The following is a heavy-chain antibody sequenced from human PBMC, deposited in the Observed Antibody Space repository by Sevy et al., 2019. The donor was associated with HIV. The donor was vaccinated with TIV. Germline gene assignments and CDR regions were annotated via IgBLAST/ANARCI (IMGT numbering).Heavy chain of an antibody. Sequence: SETLSLTCTVSGGSISYYYWSWIRQPPGKGLEWIGFIYYSGSTNQNPSLKSRVTISMNTSKNQFSLKLTSVTAADTAVYYCARATVAPPYMDVWGKGTTVTVSS. CDR2: IYYSGST. CDR1: GGSISYYY. CDR3: ARATVAPPYMDV. D-gene: IGHD1-1*01. V-gene: IGHV4-59*01. J-gene: IGHJ6*03.